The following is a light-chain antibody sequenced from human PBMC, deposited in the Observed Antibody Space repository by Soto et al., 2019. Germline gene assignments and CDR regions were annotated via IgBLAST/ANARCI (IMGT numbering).Light chain of an antibody. V-gene: IGKV3-15*01. CDR3: QQYNSCPEP. J-gene: IGKJ1*01. CDR1: QSVRSS. CDR2: DAS. Sequence: EIGMTQSPGTLSVSPGERATLFCRASQSVRSSLAWYQQKPGQAPRLFIYDASTRATGIPARFTGSGSGTEFTLTISSLQSEDFAVYYCQQYNSCPEPFGQGTKVEIK.